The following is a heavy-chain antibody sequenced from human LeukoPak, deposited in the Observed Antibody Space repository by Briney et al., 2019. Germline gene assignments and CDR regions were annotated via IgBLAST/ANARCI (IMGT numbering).Heavy chain of an antibody. V-gene: IGHV5-51*01. CDR3: ARETAMGRSGDY. CDR2: IDPSDSET. J-gene: IGHJ4*02. D-gene: IGHD5-18*01. CDR1: GYSFPSYW. Sequence: GESLKISCKAFGYSFPSYWIGLVRQMPGKGLEWMGIIDPSDSETRYTPSFQGQVTISVDKSLTTADLQWNSLKASDTAMYYCARETAMGRSGDYWGQGTLVTVSS.